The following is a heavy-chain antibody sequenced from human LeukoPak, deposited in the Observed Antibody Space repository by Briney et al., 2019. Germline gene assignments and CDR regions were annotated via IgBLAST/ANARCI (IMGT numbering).Heavy chain of an antibody. CDR1: GYSISSGYY. CDR3: ARGRRTVPATFEVVTINWFDP. Sequence: SETLSLTCTVSGYSISSGYYWGWIRQPPGKGLEWIGSIYHSGSTYYNPSLKSRVTISVDTSKNQFSLKLSSVTAADTAVYYCARGRRTVPATFEVVTINWFDPWGQGTLVTVSS. CDR2: IYHSGST. V-gene: IGHV4-38-2*02. J-gene: IGHJ5*02. D-gene: IGHD3-3*01.